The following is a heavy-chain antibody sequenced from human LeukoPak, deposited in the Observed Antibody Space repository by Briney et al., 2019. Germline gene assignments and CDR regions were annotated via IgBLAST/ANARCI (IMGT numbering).Heavy chain of an antibody. Sequence: SETLSLTCAVSGYSISSSNWWGWIRQPPGKGLEWIGYIYYSGSTYYNPSLKSRVTMSVDTSKNQFSLKLSSVTAVDTAVYYCARSPRYYYDSSGYPSWYFDLWGRGTLVTVSS. CDR3: ARSPRYYYDSSGYPSWYFDL. CDR1: GYSISSSNW. CDR2: IYYSGST. V-gene: IGHV4-28*01. J-gene: IGHJ2*01. D-gene: IGHD3-22*01.